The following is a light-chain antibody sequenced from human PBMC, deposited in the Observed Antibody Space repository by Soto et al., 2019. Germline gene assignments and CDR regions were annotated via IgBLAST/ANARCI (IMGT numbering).Light chain of an antibody. V-gene: IGLV1-51*01. Sequence: QSVLAQPPAVSAAPGQKVTISCSGSSSNIGGNSVSWYQQLPGTAPKLLIYDDNKRLSGIPDRFSGSKSGTSATLGITGFQTGDEADYYCGSWDSSLSAYVFGTGTKVTVL. CDR1: SSNIGGNS. J-gene: IGLJ1*01. CDR2: DDN. CDR3: GSWDSSLSAYV.